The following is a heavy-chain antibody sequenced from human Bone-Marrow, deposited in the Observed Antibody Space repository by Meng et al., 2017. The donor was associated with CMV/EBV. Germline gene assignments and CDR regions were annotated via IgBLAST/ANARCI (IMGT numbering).Heavy chain of an antibody. Sequence: GESLKISCAASGFTFSTYWMHWVRQAPGKGLEWVSSITSGSSYRYYADSVKGRFTISRDNAKNSLFLQMNSLRAEDTAVYYCVRRVYSSPNYYGMDVWGQGTTVTFSS. J-gene: IGHJ6*02. CDR3: VRRVYSSPNYYGMDV. CDR2: ITSGSSYR. CDR1: GFTFSTYW. D-gene: IGHD3-22*01. V-gene: IGHV3-21*01.